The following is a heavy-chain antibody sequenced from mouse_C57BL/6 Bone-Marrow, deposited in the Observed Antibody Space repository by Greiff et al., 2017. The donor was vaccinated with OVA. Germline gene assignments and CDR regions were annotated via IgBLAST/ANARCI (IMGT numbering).Heavy chain of an antibody. J-gene: IGHJ3*01. D-gene: IGHD1-1*01. CDR3: ARRGYYG. V-gene: IGHV1-81*01. CDR1: GYTFTSYG. Sequence: VQLQQPGAELARPGASVKLSCKASGYTFTSYGISWVKQRTGQGLEWIGEIYPRSGNTYYNEKFKGKATLTADKSSSTAYMELRSLTSEDSAVYFCARRGYYGWGQGTLVTVSA. CDR2: IYPRSGNT.